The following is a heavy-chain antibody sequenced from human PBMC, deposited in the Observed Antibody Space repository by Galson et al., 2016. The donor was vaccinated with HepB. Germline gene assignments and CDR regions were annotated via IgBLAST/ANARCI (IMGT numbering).Heavy chain of an antibody. CDR1: GFTFSNYD. D-gene: IGHD2-2*01. J-gene: IGHJ4*02. V-gene: IGHV3-30*03. Sequence: SLRLSCAASGFTFSNYDMHWVRQAPGKGLEWVAVISYDGSNKFYADSVKGRFTISRDNSKNTLYLQMISLRAEETAVYYCARAYLLYCTSTSCYFDYWGQGTLVTVPS. CDR2: ISYDGSNK. CDR3: ARAYLLYCTSTSCYFDY.